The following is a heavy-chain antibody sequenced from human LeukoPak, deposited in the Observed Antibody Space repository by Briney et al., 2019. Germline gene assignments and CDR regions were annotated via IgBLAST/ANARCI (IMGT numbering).Heavy chain of an antibody. J-gene: IGHJ4*02. V-gene: IGHV3-7*01. CDR3: ARGVPYDSWSGPHYSDY. D-gene: IGHD3-3*01. Sequence: GGSLRLSCASSRFTLSTYWMSWVRQAPGKGLEWVAHIKQDGSQEYYVDSVKGRFTISRDSAKNSLYLQMNSLRAEDTAVYYCARGVPYDSWSGPHYSDYWGQGTLVTVSS. CDR1: RFTLSTYW. CDR2: IKQDGSQE.